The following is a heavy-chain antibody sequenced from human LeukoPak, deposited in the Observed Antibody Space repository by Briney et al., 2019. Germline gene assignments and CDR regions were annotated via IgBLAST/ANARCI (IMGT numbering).Heavy chain of an antibody. CDR1: GGSISSYY. J-gene: IGHJ5*02. CDR3: AREQYYDGSGSYWRWFDP. D-gene: IGHD3-10*01. V-gene: IGHV4-4*07. Sequence: PSETLSLTCTVSGGSISSYYWSWIRQPAGKGLEWIGRIYTSGSTNYNPSLKSRVTLSVDTSKNQFSLKLSSVTAADTAVYYCAREQYYDGSGSYWRWFDPWGQGTLVTVSS. CDR2: IYTSGST.